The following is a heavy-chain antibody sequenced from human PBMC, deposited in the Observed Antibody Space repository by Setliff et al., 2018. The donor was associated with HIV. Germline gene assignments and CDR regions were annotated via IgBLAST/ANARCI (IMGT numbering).Heavy chain of an antibody. Sequence: SETLSLTCTVSGGSISSSSYYWGWIRQPPGKGLEWIWSIYYSGFTNYNPSLKSRVTISIDTSKNQFSLKLSSVTAADTAFYYCARTYYDFWSGSYSYKWFDPWGQGTLVTVSS. D-gene: IGHD3-3*01. CDR3: ARTYYDFWSGSYSYKWFDP. J-gene: IGHJ5*02. CDR2: IYYSGFT. V-gene: IGHV4-39*07. CDR1: GGSISSSSYY.